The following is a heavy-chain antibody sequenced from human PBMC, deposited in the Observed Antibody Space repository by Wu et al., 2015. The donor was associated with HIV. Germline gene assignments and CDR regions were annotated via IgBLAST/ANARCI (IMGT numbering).Heavy chain of an antibody. Sequence: QGLEYMGWMNPNNGNTASAQRFQGRITMTRTTSISTAYLELSSLRSEDTAVYYCARGRYDFGYWGQGTLVTVSS. CDR2: MNPNNGNT. V-gene: IGHV1-8*01. D-gene: IGHD5-12*01. CDR3: ARGRYDFGY. J-gene: IGHJ4*02.